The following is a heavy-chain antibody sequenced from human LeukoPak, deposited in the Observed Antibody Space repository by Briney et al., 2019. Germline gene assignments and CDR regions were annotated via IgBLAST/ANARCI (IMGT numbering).Heavy chain of an antibody. V-gene: IGHV1-46*01. CDR1: GYSFSSYY. D-gene: IGHD4-17*01. CDR2: INPSGDST. Sequence: ASVKVSCKASGYSFSSYYMHWVRQAPGQGLEWMGIINPSGDSTTYAQKFQGRVTMTRDTSTRTVYMELSSLGSDDTAVYYCARENDYGNNWFDPWGQGTLVTVSS. CDR3: ARENDYGNNWFDP. J-gene: IGHJ5*02.